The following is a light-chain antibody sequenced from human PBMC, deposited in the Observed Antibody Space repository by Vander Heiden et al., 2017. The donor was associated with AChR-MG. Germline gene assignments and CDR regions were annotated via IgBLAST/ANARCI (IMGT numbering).Light chain of an antibody. J-gene: IGLJ3*02. CDR3: CSRDTTYTQVL. V-gene: IGLV3-19*01. CDR2: GRN. CDR1: SLTRYS. Sequence: SSELTQDPAVSVALGQTVTITCQGDSLTRYSVSWYQQKPGQTPVCVIYGRNNRPPGIPDRFSGSRSGNRASLTINGAQAEDEADYYCCSRDTTYTQVLFGGGTKVTVL.